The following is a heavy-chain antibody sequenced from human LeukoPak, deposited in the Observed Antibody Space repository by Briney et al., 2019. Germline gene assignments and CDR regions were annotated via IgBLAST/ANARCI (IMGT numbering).Heavy chain of an antibody. CDR1: DGSISSYY. CDR2: IYYSGST. CDR3: ARGVAGSGSTPKY. Sequence: SETLSLTCTVSDGSISSYYWSWIRQPPGKGLEWIGYIYYSGSTNYNPSLKSRVTISEDSSKSQSSLKLTSVTAADTAVYYCARGVAGSGSTPKYWGQGTLVTVSS. D-gene: IGHD1-26*01. J-gene: IGHJ4*02. V-gene: IGHV4-59*01.